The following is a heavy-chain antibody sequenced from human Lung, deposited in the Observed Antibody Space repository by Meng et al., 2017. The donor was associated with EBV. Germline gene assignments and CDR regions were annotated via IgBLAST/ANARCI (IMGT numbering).Heavy chain of an antibody. J-gene: IGHJ2*01. Sequence: QVRLVGVGGDVVQLGRSLRLSCAASGFTFSRYVVQWVRQAPGKGLEWVAIIWYDGSKKHYADSVRGRFTISRDNSKNTLHLQMNSLRVEDTAVYYCARGATSVFDLWGRGTLVTVSS. CDR3: ARGATSVFDL. CDR1: GFTFSRYV. CDR2: IWYDGSKK. V-gene: IGHV3-33*08.